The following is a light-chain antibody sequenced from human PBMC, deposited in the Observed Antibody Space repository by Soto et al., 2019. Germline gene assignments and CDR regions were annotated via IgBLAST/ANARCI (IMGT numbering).Light chain of an antibody. CDR2: STS. CDR3: QQYGGSSWT. CDR1: QSISISY. V-gene: IGKV3-20*01. J-gene: IGKJ1*01. Sequence: EIVLTQSPDTLSLSPGERATLSCRASQSISISYLAWYQQQPGQAPRLLIYSTSTRATGIPDRFSGSGSGTGFTLTISKLEPGDFAVYYCQQYGGSSWTFGQGTKVDI.